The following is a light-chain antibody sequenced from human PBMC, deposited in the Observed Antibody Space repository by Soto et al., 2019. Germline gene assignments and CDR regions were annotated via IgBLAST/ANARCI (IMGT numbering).Light chain of an antibody. CDR1: QSVSNN. CDR2: GAS. CDR3: QQYNTWPTWT. J-gene: IGKJ1*01. Sequence: EMVLTQSPATLSLSPGETTTLSCRASQSVSNNLAWYQQRPGQAPRLLMYGASTRATDIPARFSGSGFGTEFTLTISSLQSEDSAVYYCQQYNTWPTWTFGQGTKVDIK. V-gene: IGKV3-15*01.